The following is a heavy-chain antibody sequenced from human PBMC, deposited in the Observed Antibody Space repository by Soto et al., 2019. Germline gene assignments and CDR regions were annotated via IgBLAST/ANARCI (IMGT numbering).Heavy chain of an antibody. CDR1: GFTFSSYG. Sequence: GGPLRLSGAASGFTFSSYGMHWVRQATGKGLEWVAVIWYDGSNKYYADSVKGRFTISRDNSKNTLYLQMNSLRAEDAAVYYCAREVTAAGTGLAGYWGQGTLVTVSS. D-gene: IGHD6-13*01. CDR3: AREVTAAGTGLAGY. V-gene: IGHV3-33*01. CDR2: IWYDGSNK. J-gene: IGHJ4*02.